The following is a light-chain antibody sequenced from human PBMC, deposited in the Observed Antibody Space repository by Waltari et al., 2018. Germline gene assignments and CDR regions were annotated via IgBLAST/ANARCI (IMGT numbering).Light chain of an antibody. CDR3: ETGGHGTWV. CDR1: SGHSSNI. J-gene: IGLJ3*02. CDR2: GNSDGSH. Sequence: QLVLTQSPSASASLGASVKLTCTLSSGHSSNIIAWLQQQPGKGPRYLMKGNSDGSHRKGDDIPDRFAGASSGAGRYLTISSRQSEDEADYYCETGGHGTWVFGGGTKLTVL. V-gene: IGLV4-69*01.